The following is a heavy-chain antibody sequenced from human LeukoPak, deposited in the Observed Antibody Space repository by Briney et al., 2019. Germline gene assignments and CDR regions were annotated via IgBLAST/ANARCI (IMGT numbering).Heavy chain of an antibody. Sequence: PGGSLRLSCAASGFTFINAWMSWVRQAPGKGLEWVGRMKSTTDGGTTDYAAPVKGRFTISRDDSKTTLYLQMNSLKTEDTAVYCCTTEARGYSYDYQSGSWGQGTLVTVSS. V-gene: IGHV3-15*01. CDR1: GFTFINAW. J-gene: IGHJ5*02. D-gene: IGHD5-18*01. CDR3: TTEARGYSYDYQSGS. CDR2: MKSTTDGGTT.